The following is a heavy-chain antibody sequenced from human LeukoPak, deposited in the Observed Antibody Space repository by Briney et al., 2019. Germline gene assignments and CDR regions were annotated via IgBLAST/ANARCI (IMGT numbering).Heavy chain of an antibody. CDR2: IYYSGST. Sequence: PSETLSLTCTVSGGSISSSSYYWGWIRQPPGKGLEWIGCIYYSGSTYYNPSLKSRVTISADMSKSQFSLQLTSVTAADTAVYYCARSVGGALRTNWFDPWGQGTLVTVSS. J-gene: IGHJ5*02. CDR1: GGSISSSSYY. CDR3: ARSVGGALRTNWFDP. D-gene: IGHD3-16*01. V-gene: IGHV4-39*01.